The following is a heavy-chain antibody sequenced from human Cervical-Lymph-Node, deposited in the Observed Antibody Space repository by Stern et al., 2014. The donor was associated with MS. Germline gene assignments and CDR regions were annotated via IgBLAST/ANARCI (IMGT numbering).Heavy chain of an antibody. CDR3: ARERKVERSARVFVSFDV. CDR2: INQSANP. J-gene: IGHJ3*01. D-gene: IGHD1-1*01. CDR1: GASFTDNY. Sequence: QVQLQQWGAGLLRPSETLSLTCAVNGASFTDNYWSWIRQTPGKGLEWIGEINQSANPPQNPSFMSQFPLPVYTSKNHFSLKLNSVTAADTAVYYCARERKVERSARVFVSFDVWGQGTLLTVSS. V-gene: IGHV4-34*01.